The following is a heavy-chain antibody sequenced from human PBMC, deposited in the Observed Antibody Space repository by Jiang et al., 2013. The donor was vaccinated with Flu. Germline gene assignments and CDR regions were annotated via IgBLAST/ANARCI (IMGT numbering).Heavy chain of an antibody. Sequence: SCAASGFTFSDYYMSWIRQAPGKGLEWVSYISSSGSTIYYADSVKGRFTISRDNAKNSLYLQMNSLRAEDTAVYYCARGPLYYYDSSGYLAEEGYWGQGTLVTVSS. CDR2: ISSSGSTI. CDR3: ARGPLYYYDSSGYLAEEGY. V-gene: IGHV3-11*04. D-gene: IGHD3-22*01. J-gene: IGHJ4*02. CDR1: GFTFSDYY.